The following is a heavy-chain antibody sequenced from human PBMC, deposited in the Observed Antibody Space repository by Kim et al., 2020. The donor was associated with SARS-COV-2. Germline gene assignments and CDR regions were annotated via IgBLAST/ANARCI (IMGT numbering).Heavy chain of an antibody. J-gene: IGHJ4*02. CDR2: IWYDGSNK. CDR1: GFTFSSYG. V-gene: IGHV3-33*01. D-gene: IGHD2-8*01. CDR3: AREIVLMVYDQSLDY. Sequence: GGSLRLSCAASGFTFSSYGMHWVRQAPGKGLEWVAVIWYDGSNKYYADSVKGRFTISRDNSKNTLYLQMNSLRAEDTAVYYCAREIVLMVYDQSLDYWGQGTLVTVSS.